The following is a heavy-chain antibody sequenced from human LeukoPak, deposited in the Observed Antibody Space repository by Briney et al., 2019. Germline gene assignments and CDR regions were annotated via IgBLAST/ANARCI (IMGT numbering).Heavy chain of an antibody. CDR2: IRSKAYGGTT. D-gene: IGHD1-7*01. J-gene: IGHJ4*02. CDR1: GFTFGDYA. V-gene: IGHV3-49*04. Sequence: GGSLRLSCTASGFTFGDYAMSWVRQAPGKGLEWVGFIRSKAYGGTTEYAASVKGRFTISRDDSKSIAYLQMNSLKTEDTAVYYCTRIRYNWNYGGDYWGQGTLVTVSS. CDR3: TRIRYNWNYGGDY.